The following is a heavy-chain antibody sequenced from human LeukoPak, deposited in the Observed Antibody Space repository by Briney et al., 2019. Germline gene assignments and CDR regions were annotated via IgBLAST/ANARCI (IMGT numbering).Heavy chain of an antibody. CDR2: INWNGGST. D-gene: IGHD3-22*01. CDR1: GFTFDDYG. CDR3: SRGIHRMDYDSSGYYHY. V-gene: IGHV3-20*04. Sequence: GGSLRLSCAASGFTFDDYGMSWVRQAPGKGLEWVSGINWNGGSTGYADSVKGRFTISRDNSKNTLYLQMNSLRAEDTAVFYCSRGIHRMDYDSSGYYHYWGQGTLVTVSS. J-gene: IGHJ4*02.